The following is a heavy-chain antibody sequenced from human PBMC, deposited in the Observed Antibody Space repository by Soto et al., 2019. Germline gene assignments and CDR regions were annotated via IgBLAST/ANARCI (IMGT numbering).Heavy chain of an antibody. J-gene: IGHJ4*02. Sequence: GESLKISCKGSGYSFTSYWIGWVRQMPGKGLEWMGIIYPGDSDTRYSPSFQGQVTISADKSISTAYLQWSSLKASDTAMYYCARGVSVYSGYAPTHFDYWGQGTLVTVSS. CDR2: IYPGDSDT. D-gene: IGHD5-12*01. CDR3: ARGVSVYSGYAPTHFDY. V-gene: IGHV5-51*01. CDR1: GYSFTSYW.